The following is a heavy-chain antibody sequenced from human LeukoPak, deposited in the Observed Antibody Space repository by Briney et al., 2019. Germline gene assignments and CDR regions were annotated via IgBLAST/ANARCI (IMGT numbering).Heavy chain of an antibody. CDR1: GFTFSSYE. CDR2: ISSSGSTI. Sequence: PGGSLRLSCAASGFTFSSYEMNWVRQAPGKGLEWVSYISSSGSTIYYADSVKGRFTISRDNAKNSLYLQMNSLRAEDTAVYYCARVDHDYSIVRWMGSSRRYYGMDVWGQGTTVTVSS. CDR3: ARVDHDYSIVRWMGSSRRYYGMDV. D-gene: IGHD4-11*01. V-gene: IGHV3-48*03. J-gene: IGHJ6*02.